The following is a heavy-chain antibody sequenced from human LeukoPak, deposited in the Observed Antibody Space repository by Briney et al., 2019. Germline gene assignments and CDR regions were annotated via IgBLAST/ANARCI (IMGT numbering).Heavy chain of an antibody. V-gene: IGHV3-74*01. D-gene: IGHD2-8*01. Sequence: GGSLRLSCAASGFTFSSYWMHWVRQAPGKGLVWVSRINSDGSSTSYADSVKGRFTISRDNAKNTLYLQMNSLRAEDTAVYYCAREIVRRGLLPWGQGTLVTVSS. CDR1: GFTFSSYW. J-gene: IGHJ5*02. CDR2: INSDGSST. CDR3: AREIVRRGLLP.